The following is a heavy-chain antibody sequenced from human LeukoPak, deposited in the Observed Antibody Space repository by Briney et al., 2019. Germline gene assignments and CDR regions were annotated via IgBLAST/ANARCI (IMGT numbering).Heavy chain of an antibody. J-gene: IGHJ4*02. CDR3: AKDPGYSSSGATVDLDY. V-gene: IGHV3-21*04. CDR1: GFTFSSYS. Sequence: KAGGSLRLSCAASGFTFSSYSMNWVRQAPGKGLEWVSSISSSSSYIYYADSVKGRFTISRDNSKNTLYLQMNSLRAEDTAVYYCAKDPGYSSSGATVDLDYWGQGTLVTVSS. CDR2: ISSSSSYI. D-gene: IGHD6-13*01.